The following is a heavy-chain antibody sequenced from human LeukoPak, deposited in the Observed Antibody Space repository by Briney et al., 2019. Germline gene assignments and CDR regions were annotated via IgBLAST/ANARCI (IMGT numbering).Heavy chain of an antibody. CDR1: GFTFSSYG. V-gene: IGHV3-30*18. CDR2: ISYDGSNK. Sequence: GGSLRLSCAASGFTFSSYGMHWVRQAPGKGLEWVAVISYDGSNKYYADSVKGRFTISRDNSKNTLYLQMNSLRAEDTAVYYCAKDFRRWSFFNAFDIWGQGTMVAVSS. D-gene: IGHD4-23*01. J-gene: IGHJ3*02. CDR3: AKDFRRWSFFNAFDI.